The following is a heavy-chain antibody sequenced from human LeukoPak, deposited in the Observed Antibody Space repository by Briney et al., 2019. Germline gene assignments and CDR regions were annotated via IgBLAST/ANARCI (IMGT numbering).Heavy chain of an antibody. CDR1: GFTFSNAW. V-gene: IGHV3-15*01. D-gene: IGHD3-10*01. Sequence: GGSLRLSCAASGFTFSNAWMSWVRQAPGKGLEWVGCIKSKTDGGTTDYAAPVKGRFTISRDDSKNTLYLQMNSLKTEDTAVYYCTTGGDFDYWGQGTLVTVSS. CDR3: TTGGDFDY. CDR2: IKSKTDGGTT. J-gene: IGHJ4*02.